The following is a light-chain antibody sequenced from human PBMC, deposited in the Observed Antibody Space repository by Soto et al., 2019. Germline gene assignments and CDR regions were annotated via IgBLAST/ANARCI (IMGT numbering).Light chain of an antibody. Sequence: EIVMTQSPATLSVSPGERATLSCRASQSVNIYLAWYQQKPGQAPRLLIFGASSRATGIPARFSGSGSGTEFNLTIRCLQSEDFAVYFCQQYDDWLRLTFGGGTKVDIK. CDR2: GAS. J-gene: IGKJ4*01. CDR1: QSVNIY. V-gene: IGKV3D-15*01. CDR3: QQYDDWLRLT.